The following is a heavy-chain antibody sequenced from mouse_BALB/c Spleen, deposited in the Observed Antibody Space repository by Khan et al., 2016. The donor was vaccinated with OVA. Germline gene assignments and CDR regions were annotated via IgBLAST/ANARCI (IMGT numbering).Heavy chain of an antibody. J-gene: IGHJ3*01. CDR3: ARGGETAPFAY. CDR1: GFTFSDYG. Sequence: EVELVESGGGLVQPGGSRKLSCAASGFTFSDYGMAWVRQAPGKGPEWVAFISDLAYTFYYADTVTGRFTLSRENTKNTLYLEMSSLRSGDTAMYYCARGGETAPFAYWGQGTLVTVSA. CDR2: ISDLAYTF. V-gene: IGHV5-15*02. D-gene: IGHD1-2*01.